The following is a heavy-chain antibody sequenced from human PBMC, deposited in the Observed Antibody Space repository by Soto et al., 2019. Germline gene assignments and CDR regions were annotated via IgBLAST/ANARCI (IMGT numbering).Heavy chain of an antibody. D-gene: IGHD5-12*01. CDR1: GDTFHRHA. CDR2: IIPMFGTA. J-gene: IGHJ4*02. CDR3: AVIGYDLDY. V-gene: IGHV1-69*06. Sequence: QVQLVQSGAEVKKPGSSVKVSCKGSGDTFHRHALSWVRQAPGQGLEWMGGIIPMFGTANYAQKFQSRVTITADTSTSTAYMELSSLRFEDTAFYYCAVIGYDLDYWGQGTLVAVSS.